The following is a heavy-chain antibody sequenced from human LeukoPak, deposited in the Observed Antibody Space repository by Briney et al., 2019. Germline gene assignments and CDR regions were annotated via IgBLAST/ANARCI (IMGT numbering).Heavy chain of an antibody. V-gene: IGHV1-24*01. Sequence: VASVKVSCKVSGYTLTELSMHWVRQAPGKGLEWMGGFDPEDGETIYAQKFQGRVTITRDTSASTAFIELSSLRSEDTAVYYCARDLGQLLLDYWGQGTPVTVSS. D-gene: IGHD2-2*01. CDR2: FDPEDGET. CDR1: GYTLTELS. J-gene: IGHJ4*02. CDR3: ARDLGQLLLDY.